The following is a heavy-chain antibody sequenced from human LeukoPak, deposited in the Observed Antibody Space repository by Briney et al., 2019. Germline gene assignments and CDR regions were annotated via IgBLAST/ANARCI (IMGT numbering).Heavy chain of an antibody. CDR2: IYSGGST. V-gene: IGHV3-53*01. CDR3: ARDVIVGASSDY. CDR1: GFTVSSNY. Sequence: PGGSLRLSCAASGFTVSSNYMSWVRQAPGKGLEWVSVIYSGGSTYYADSVKGRFTISRDNAKNSLYLQMNSLRAEDTAVYYCARDVIVGASSDYWGQGTLVTVSS. D-gene: IGHD1-26*01. J-gene: IGHJ4*02.